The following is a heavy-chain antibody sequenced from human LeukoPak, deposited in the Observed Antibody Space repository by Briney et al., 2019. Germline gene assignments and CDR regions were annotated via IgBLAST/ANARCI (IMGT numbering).Heavy chain of an antibody. J-gene: IGHJ6*03. Sequence: ASVKVSCKASGYTFTGYFIHWVRQAPGQGLEWMGWINPNSGGTNYAQKFQGRVTMTRDTSISTAYMELSRLRSDDTAVYYRARESFDYGSGSYRNMDVWGKGTTVTVSS. D-gene: IGHD3-10*01. V-gene: IGHV1-2*02. CDR1: GYTFTGYF. CDR3: ARESFDYGSGSYRNMDV. CDR2: INPNSGGT.